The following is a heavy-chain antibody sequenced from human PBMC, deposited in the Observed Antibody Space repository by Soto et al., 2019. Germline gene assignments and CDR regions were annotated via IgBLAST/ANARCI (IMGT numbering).Heavy chain of an antibody. CDR1: GFTFSSYG. J-gene: IGHJ3*02. CDR3: ARDLPPNYYDSSGGDAFDI. V-gene: IGHV3-33*01. Sequence: PGGSLRLSCAASGFTFSSYGMHWVRQAPGKGLEWVAVIWYDGSNKYYADSVKGRFTISRDNSKNTLYLQMNSLRAEDTAVYYCARDLPPNYYDSSGGDAFDIWGQGTMVTVSS. CDR2: IWYDGSNK. D-gene: IGHD3-22*01.